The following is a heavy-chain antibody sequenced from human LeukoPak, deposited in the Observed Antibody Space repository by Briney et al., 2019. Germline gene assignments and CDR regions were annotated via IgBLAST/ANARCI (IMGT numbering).Heavy chain of an antibody. CDR1: HGSISGYY. CDR2: IYYDGNT. V-gene: IGHV4-59*01. D-gene: IGHD2-15*01. CDR3: ARYYCSAGICYYLDY. J-gene: IGHJ4*02. Sequence: SETLSLTCAVSHGSISGYYWGWTRQPPGKGLEFIGHIYYDGNTKYNPSLKSRVTISLDTSKSQFSLKLTSVTAADTAIYFCARYYCSAGICYYLDYWGQGTLVTVSS.